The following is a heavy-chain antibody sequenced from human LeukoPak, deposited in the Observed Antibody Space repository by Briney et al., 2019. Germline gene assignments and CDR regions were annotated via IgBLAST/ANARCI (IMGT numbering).Heavy chain of an antibody. CDR2: IWHDGSHK. CDR3: AKVHCGSRSCSRVDV. V-gene: IGHV3-33*06. Sequence: GTSLRLSCAASGFAFNTYAMHWVRQAPGKGLEWVTLIWHDGSHKFYIDPVKGRFTISRDNSKNTVYLQMNSLRAEDTAEYHCAKVHCGSRSCSRVDVWGQGTTVTVSS. D-gene: IGHD2-2*01. J-gene: IGHJ6*02. CDR1: GFAFNTYA.